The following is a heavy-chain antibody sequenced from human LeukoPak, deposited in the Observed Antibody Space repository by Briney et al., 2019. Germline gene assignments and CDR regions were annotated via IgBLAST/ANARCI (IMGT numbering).Heavy chain of an antibody. CDR1: GGSISSYY. J-gene: IGHJ4*02. Sequence: SETLSLTCTVSGGSISSYYWSWIRQPPGKGLEWIGYIYYSGSTNYNPSLKSRVTISVDTSKNQFSLKLSSVTAADTAVYYCARDAETGAYYDYVWGSFYPRRTYYFDYWGQGTLVTVSS. CDR2: IYYSGST. V-gene: IGHV4-59*01. CDR3: ARDAETGAYYDYVWGSFYPRRTYYFDY. D-gene: IGHD3-16*01.